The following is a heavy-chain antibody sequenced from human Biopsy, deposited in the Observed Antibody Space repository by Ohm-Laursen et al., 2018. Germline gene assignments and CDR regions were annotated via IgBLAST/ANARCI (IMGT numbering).Heavy chain of an antibody. D-gene: IGHD5-18*01. J-gene: IGHJ3*01. CDR1: GGSTSSYY. Sequence: TLSLTCTVSGGSTSSYYWSWIRQPPGKGLEWIGNIYNDVSTKYNPSLRSRVTISADKSTNQFSLKLRSVTAADTAVYYCARGYAGLYEAFDFWGQGTVVTVAS. CDR3: ARGYAGLYEAFDF. CDR2: IYNDVST. V-gene: IGHV4-59*01.